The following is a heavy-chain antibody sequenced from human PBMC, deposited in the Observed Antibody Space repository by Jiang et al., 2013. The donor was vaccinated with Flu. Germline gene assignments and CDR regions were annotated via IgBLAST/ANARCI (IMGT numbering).Heavy chain of an antibody. CDR3: ARVATVTTWFDY. J-gene: IGHJ4*02. V-gene: IGHV1-46*01. Sequence: MGIINPSGGSTSYAQKFQGRVTMTRDTSTSTVYMELSSLRSEDTAVYYCARVATVTTWFDYWGQGTLVTVSS. D-gene: IGHD4-17*01. CDR2: INPSGGST.